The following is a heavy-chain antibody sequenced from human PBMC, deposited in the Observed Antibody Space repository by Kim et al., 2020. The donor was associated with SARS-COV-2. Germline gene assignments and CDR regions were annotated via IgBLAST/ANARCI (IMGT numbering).Heavy chain of an antibody. CDR2: IYYSGST. V-gene: IGHV4-59*01. CDR3: ARVYYYDSSGYPHYYGMDV. Sequence: SETLSLTCTVSGGSISSYYWSWIRQPPGKGLEWIGYIYYSGSTNYNPSLKSRVTISVDTSKNQFSLKLSSVTAADTAVYYCARVYYYDSSGYPHYYGMDVWGQGTTVTVSS. D-gene: IGHD3-22*01. J-gene: IGHJ6*02. CDR1: GGSISSYY.